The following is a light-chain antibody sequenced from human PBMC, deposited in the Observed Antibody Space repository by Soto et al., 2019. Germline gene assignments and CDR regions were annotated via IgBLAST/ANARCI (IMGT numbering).Light chain of an antibody. Sequence: EIVMTQSPATLSRSPGERATLSCRASQSVSSSYLGWYQQKPGQAPRLLIYGTSSRTTGIPDRFSGSGSGTDFTLTISRLEPEDFAVYYCQQYGNSPITFGQGTRLEIK. J-gene: IGKJ5*01. V-gene: IGKV3-20*01. CDR1: QSVSSSY. CDR3: QQYGNSPIT. CDR2: GTS.